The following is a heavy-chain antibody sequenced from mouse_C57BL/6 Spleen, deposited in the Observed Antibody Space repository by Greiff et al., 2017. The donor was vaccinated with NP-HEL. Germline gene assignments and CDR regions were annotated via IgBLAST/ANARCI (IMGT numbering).Heavy chain of an antibody. Sequence: EVKLVESGPGMVKPSQSLSLTCTVTGYSITSGYDWHWIRHFPGNKLEWMGYISYSGSTNYNPSLKSRISITHDTSKNHFFLKLNSVTTEDTATYYCARDGYDYAMDYWGQGTSVTVSS. CDR2: ISYSGST. CDR3: ARDGYDYAMDY. CDR1: GYSITSGYD. V-gene: IGHV3-1*01. D-gene: IGHD2-2*01. J-gene: IGHJ4*01.